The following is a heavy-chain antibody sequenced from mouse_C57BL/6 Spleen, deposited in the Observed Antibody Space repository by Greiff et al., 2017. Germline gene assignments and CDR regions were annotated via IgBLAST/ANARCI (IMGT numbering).Heavy chain of an antibody. CDR1: GYTFTSYW. CDR2: IYPGSGST. V-gene: IGHV1-55*01. D-gene: IGHD1-1*01. J-gene: IGHJ3*01. CDR3: ARGDYGSSYRFAY. Sequence: VQLQQPGAELVKPGASVKMSCKASGYTFTSYWITWVKQRPGQGLEWIGDIYPGSGSTNYNEKSKSKATLTVDTSSSTAYMQLSSLTSEDSAVYYCARGDYGSSYRFAYWGQGTLVTVSA.